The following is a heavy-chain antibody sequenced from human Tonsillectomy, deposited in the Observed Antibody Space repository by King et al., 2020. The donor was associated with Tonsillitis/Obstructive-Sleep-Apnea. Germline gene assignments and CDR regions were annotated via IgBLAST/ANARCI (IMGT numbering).Heavy chain of an antibody. CDR1: GGSISSYY. V-gene: IGHV4-59*01. D-gene: IGHD3-9*01. CDR2: IYYSGST. CDR3: ARTLILTGYYSYYYMDV. J-gene: IGHJ6*03. Sequence: QLQESGPGLVKPSETLSLTCTVSGGSISSYYWSWIRQPPGKGLEWIGYIYYSGSTNYNPSLKSRVTISVDTSKNQFSLKLSSVTAADTAVYYCARTLILTGYYSYYYMDVWGKGTTVTVSS.